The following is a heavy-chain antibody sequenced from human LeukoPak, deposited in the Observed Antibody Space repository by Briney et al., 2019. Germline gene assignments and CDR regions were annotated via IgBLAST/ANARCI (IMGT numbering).Heavy chain of an antibody. CDR3: ASDHGQSTLLN. D-gene: IGHD4-17*01. CDR2: INHSGST. CDR1: GGSFSTYY. Sequence: PSETLSLTCAVYGGSFSTYYWSWIRQPPGKGLEWIGEINHSGSTNYNPSLESRVTISVDTSKNQFSLKLSSVTAADTALYYCASDHGQSTLLNWGQGTLVTVSS. V-gene: IGHV4-34*01. J-gene: IGHJ4*02.